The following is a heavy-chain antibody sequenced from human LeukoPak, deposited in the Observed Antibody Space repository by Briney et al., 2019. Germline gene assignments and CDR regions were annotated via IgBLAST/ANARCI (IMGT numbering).Heavy chain of an antibody. D-gene: IGHD2-21*02. V-gene: IGHV4-34*01. J-gene: IGHJ4*02. CDR1: GGSFSDYY. CDR2: INHSGST. CDR3: ARRLHIVVVTATPFDY. Sequence: SGTLSLTCTVYGGSFSDYYWSWIRQPPGKGLEWIGEINHSGSTNYNPSLKSRVTISVDTSKNQFSLKLSSVTAADTAVYYCARRLHIVVVTATPFDYWGQGTLVTVSS.